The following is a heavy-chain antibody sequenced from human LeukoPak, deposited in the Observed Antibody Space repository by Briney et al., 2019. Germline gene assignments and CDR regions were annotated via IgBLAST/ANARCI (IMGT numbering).Heavy chain of an antibody. CDR1: GYSLSSGYY. J-gene: IGHJ3*02. V-gene: IGHV4-38-2*02. CDR3: ARGGYYDSRGLGAFDI. Sequence: SETLSLTCTVSGYSLSSGYYWGWIWQPPGKGLEWIGSKYHSGSTYYNPSLKSRVTISVDTSKNQFSLKLSSVTAADTAVYYCARGGYYDSRGLGAFDIWGQGTMVTVSS. D-gene: IGHD3-22*01. CDR2: KYHSGST.